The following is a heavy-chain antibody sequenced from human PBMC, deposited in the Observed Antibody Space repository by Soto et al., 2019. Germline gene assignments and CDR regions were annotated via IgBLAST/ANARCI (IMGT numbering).Heavy chain of an antibody. Sequence: GGSLRLSCAASGFTFDDYAMHWVRQAPGKGLEWVSGISWNSGSIGYADSVKGRFTISRDNAKNSLYLQMNSLRAEDTALYYCAKDTSLYGGPFDYWGQGTLVTVSS. J-gene: IGHJ4*02. V-gene: IGHV3-9*01. CDR1: GFTFDDYA. CDR3: AKDTSLYGGPFDY. CDR2: ISWNSGSI. D-gene: IGHD4-17*01.